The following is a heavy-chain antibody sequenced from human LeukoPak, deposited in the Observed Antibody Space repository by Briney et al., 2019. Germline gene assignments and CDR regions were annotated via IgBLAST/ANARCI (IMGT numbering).Heavy chain of an antibody. CDR1: GFTFSSYW. J-gene: IGHJ4*02. D-gene: IGHD1-26*01. V-gene: IGHV3-74*01. Sequence: GGSLRLPCAASGFTFSSYWMHWVCQAPGKGLVRVSRINTDGSSTSYADSVTGRFTISRDNAKNTLYLQMNSLRAEDTAVYYCARASGSYYYFDYWGQGTLVTVSS. CDR2: INTDGSST. CDR3: ARASGSYYYFDY.